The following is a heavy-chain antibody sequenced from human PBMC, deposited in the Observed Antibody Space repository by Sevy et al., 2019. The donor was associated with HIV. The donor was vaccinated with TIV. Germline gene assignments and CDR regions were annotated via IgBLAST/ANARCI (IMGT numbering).Heavy chain of an antibody. J-gene: IGHJ1*01. CDR2: VHYTGRT. V-gene: IGHV4-59*13. Sequence: SETLSLTCTVSGGSLSSYYWSWIRQPPGKGLEYIGYVHYTGRTDYNPSLTSRVTMSLDTSKTHFSLTLNSVTAADTAVYYCARDYYMNPGNLQHWGQGALVTDSS. CDR1: GGSLSSYY. D-gene: IGHD3-22*01. CDR3: ARDYYMNPGNLQH.